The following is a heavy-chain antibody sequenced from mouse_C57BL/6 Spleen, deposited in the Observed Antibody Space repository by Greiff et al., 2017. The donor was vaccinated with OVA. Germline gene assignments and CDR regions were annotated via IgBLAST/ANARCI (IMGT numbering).Heavy chain of an antibody. D-gene: IGHD4-1*01. CDR1: GFTFSSYA. V-gene: IGHV5-4*03. Sequence: EVMLVESGGGLVKPGGSLKLSCAASGFTFSSYAMSWVRQTPEKRLEWVATISDGGSYTYYPDNVKGRFTISRDNAKNNLYLQMSHLKSEDTAMYYCARGVTGTRDYFDYWGQGTTLTVSS. J-gene: IGHJ2*01. CDR3: ARGVTGTRDYFDY. CDR2: ISDGGSYT.